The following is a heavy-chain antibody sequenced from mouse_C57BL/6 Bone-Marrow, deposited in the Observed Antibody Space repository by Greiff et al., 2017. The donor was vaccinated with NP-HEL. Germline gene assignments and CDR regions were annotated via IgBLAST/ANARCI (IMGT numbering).Heavy chain of an antibody. CDR3: ARMITTSHWYFDV. CDR2: ISSGSSTI. V-gene: IGHV5-17*01. J-gene: IGHJ1*03. Sequence: EVQLVESGGGLVKPGGSLKLSCAASGFTFSDYGMHWVRQAPEKGLEWVAYISSGSSTIYYADTVKGQSTISRDNDKNTLFLQMTSLRSADAAMYYCARMITTSHWYFDVWGTGTTLTVSS. CDR1: GFTFSDYG. D-gene: IGHD2-4*01.